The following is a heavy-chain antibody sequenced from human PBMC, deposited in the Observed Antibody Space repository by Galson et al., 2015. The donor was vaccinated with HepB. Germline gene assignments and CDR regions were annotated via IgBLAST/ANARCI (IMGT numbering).Heavy chain of an antibody. D-gene: IGHD3-22*01. CDR1: GFTFSSYA. J-gene: IGHJ2*01. CDR2: ISGSGGST. CDR3: AKGNYYDSSGLGGGYFDL. Sequence: SLRLSCAASGFTFSSYAMSWVRQAPGKGLEWVSAISGSGGSTYYADSVKGRFTISRDNSKNTLYLQMNSLRAEDTAVYYCAKGNYYDSSGLGGGYFDLWGRGTLVTVSS. V-gene: IGHV3-23*01.